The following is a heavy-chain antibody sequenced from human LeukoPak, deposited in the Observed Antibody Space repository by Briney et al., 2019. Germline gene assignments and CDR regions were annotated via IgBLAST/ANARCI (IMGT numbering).Heavy chain of an antibody. CDR2: INPSGGST. CDR3: ARALEMATIKNYYYMDV. Sequence: GASVKVSCKASGYTFTSYYMHWVRQAPGRGLEWMGIINPSGGSTSYAQKFQGRVTMTRDTSTSTVYMELSSLRSEDTAVYYCARALEMATIKNYYYMDVWGKGTTVTVSS. V-gene: IGHV1-46*01. D-gene: IGHD5-24*01. J-gene: IGHJ6*03. CDR1: GYTFTSYY.